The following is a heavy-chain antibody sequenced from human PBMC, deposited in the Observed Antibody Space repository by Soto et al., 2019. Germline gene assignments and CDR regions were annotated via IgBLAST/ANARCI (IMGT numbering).Heavy chain of an antibody. V-gene: IGHV4-59*01. Sequence: SETLSLTCTVSGGSISSYYWSWIRQPPGKGLEWIGYIYYSWSTNYNPSLKSRVTISVDTSKNQFSLKLSSVTAADTAVYYCARVGQLGLDYWGQGTLVTVSS. CDR2: IYYSWST. CDR1: GGSISSYY. J-gene: IGHJ4*02. D-gene: IGHD6-6*01. CDR3: ARVGQLGLDY.